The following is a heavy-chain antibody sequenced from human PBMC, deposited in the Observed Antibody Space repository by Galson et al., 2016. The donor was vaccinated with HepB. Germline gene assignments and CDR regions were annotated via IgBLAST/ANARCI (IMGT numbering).Heavy chain of an antibody. CDR3: ARRGGRGGYKIIFGAFDI. D-gene: IGHD5-24*01. CDR2: IYPGDSDT. Sequence: QSGAEVKKPGESLRISCKASGYSFSSFWIGWVRQMPGKGLEWMGIIYPGDSDTRDSPSFQGQVTISADRSINTAYLQWSSLKASDTAMYYCARRGGRGGYKIIFGAFDIWGRGTMVSVSS. CDR1: GYSFSSFW. J-gene: IGHJ3*02. V-gene: IGHV5-51*01.